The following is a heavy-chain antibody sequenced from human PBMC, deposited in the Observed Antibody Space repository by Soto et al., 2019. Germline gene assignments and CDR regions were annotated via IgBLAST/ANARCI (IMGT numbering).Heavy chain of an antibody. Sequence: PGESLKISCKGSGYSFTSYWIGWVRQMPGKGLEWMGIIYPGDSDTRYSPSFQGQVTISADKSISTAYLQWSSLKASDTAMYYCARTQQGVYYYYGMDVWGQGTTVTSP. V-gene: IGHV5-51*01. D-gene: IGHD6-13*01. J-gene: IGHJ6*02. CDR3: ARTQQGVYYYYGMDV. CDR1: GYSFTSYW. CDR2: IYPGDSDT.